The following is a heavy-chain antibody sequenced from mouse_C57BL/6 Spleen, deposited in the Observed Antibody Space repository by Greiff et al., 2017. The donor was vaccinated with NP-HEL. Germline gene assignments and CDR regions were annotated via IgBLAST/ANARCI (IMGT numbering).Heavy chain of an antibody. CDR1: GYTFTSYG. D-gene: IGHD3-1*01. V-gene: IGHV1-81*01. Sequence: VMLVESGAELARPGASVKLSCKASGYTFTSYGISWVKQRTGQGLEWIGEIYPRSGNTYYNEKFKGKATLTADKSSSTAYMELRSLTSEDSAVYFCARSGAYFDYWGQGTTLTVSS. CDR3: ARSGAYFDY. CDR2: IYPRSGNT. J-gene: IGHJ2*01.